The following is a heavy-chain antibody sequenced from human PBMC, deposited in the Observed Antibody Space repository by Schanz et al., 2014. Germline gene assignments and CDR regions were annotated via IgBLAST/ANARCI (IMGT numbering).Heavy chain of an antibody. J-gene: IGHJ3*02. V-gene: IGHV4-61*02. D-gene: IGHD4-17*01. Sequence: QVQLQESGPGLVKPSQTLSLTCSVSGGSISSGSYYWNWIRQPAGKGLEWIGRVYTSGSTNYNPSLKSRVTISRDTSKNQFSLTLTSLTAADTAVYYCARDRGHGDLPGDIWGQGTMVTVSS. CDR3: ARDRGHGDLPGDI. CDR2: VYTSGST. CDR1: GGSISSGSYY.